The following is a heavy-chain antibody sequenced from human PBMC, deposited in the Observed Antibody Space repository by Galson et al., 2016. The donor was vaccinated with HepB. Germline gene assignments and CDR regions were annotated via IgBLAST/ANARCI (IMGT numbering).Heavy chain of an antibody. Sequence: QSGAEVKKPGESLKISCKASGYSFTNFWIGWVRQMPGKGLEWMGIIYPDDSDTRYSPSFQGQVTISVDKSISSAYLQWSSLKASDTAMYYGARNLAAQVWGYGVDVWGQGTPVTVSS. V-gene: IGHV5-51*01. D-gene: IGHD3-16*01. J-gene: IGHJ6*02. CDR3: ARNLAAQVWGYGVDV. CDR1: GYSFTNFW. CDR2: IYPDDSDT.